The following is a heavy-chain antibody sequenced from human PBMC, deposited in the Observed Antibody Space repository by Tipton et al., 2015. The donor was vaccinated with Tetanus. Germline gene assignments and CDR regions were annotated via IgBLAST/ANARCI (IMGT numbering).Heavy chain of an antibody. J-gene: IGHJ4*02. D-gene: IGHD2-2*01. CDR2: INHSGST. V-gene: IGHV4-34*01. CDR1: GGSFSGYY. Sequence: LRLSCAVYGGSFSGYYWSWIRQPPGKGLEWIGEINHSGSTNYNPSLKSRVTISVDTSKNQFSLKLSSVTAADTAVYYCARVASWTDYWGQGTLVTVSS. CDR3: ARVASWTDY.